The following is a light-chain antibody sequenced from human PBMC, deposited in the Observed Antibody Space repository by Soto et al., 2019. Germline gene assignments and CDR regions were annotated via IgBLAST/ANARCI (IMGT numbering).Light chain of an antibody. J-gene: IGKJ1*01. CDR1: QSLSSTY. CDR2: GSF. CDR3: QQYNSYSWT. Sequence: EIVLTQSPGTLSMSPGERATLSCRASQSLSSTYLAWYQQKPGQAPRLLIYGSFSRATGIPDRFSGSGSGTEFTLTISSLQPDDFATYYCQQYNSYSWTFGQGTKVDI. V-gene: IGKV3-20*01.